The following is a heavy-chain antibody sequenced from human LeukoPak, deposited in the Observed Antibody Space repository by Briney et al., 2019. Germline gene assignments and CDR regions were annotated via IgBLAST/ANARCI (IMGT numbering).Heavy chain of an antibody. CDR2: IYYSGST. Sequence: SETLSLTCTVSGGSISSYYWSWIRQPPGKGLEWIGYIYYSGSTNYNPSLKSRVTISVDTSKNQFSLKLSSVTAEDTAVYYCARAGTPSYYDILTGCDYWGQGTLVTVSS. V-gene: IGHV4-59*01. CDR3: ARAGTPSYYDILTGCDY. D-gene: IGHD3-9*01. J-gene: IGHJ4*02. CDR1: GGSISSYY.